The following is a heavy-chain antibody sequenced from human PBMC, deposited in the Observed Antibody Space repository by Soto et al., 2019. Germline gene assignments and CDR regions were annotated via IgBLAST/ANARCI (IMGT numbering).Heavy chain of an antibody. D-gene: IGHD3-22*01. CDR3: ARDHWYYYDSRIGYFDY. J-gene: IGHJ4*02. CDR1: GFTFSSYG. V-gene: IGHV3-33*01. CDR2: IWYDGSNK. Sequence: QPGGSLRLSCAASGFTFSSYGMHWVRQAPGKGLEWVAVIWYDGSNKYYADSVKGRFTISRDNSKNTLYLQMNSLRAEDTAVYYCARDHWYYYDSRIGYFDYWGQGTLVTVSS.